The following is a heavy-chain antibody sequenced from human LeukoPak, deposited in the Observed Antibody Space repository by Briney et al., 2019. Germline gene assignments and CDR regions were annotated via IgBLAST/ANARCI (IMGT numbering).Heavy chain of an antibody. V-gene: IGHV1-2*02. CDR1: GYTFIDYY. CDR2: INSNSGGT. J-gene: IGHJ1*01. D-gene: IGHD3/OR15-3a*01. CDR3: ARGHESSPSYDF. Sequence: ASVKVSCKTSGYTFIDYYVLWVRQAPGQGLGWLGWINSNSGGTKYAQEFQGRVTMTRDTSTTTAYMELSGLRSDDTAVYYCARGHESSPSYDFWGQGTLVTVSS.